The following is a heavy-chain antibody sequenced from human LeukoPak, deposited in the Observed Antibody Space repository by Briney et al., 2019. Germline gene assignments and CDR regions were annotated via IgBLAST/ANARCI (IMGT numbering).Heavy chain of an antibody. Sequence: PGGSLRLSCAASGITFTNYAISWVRQAPTKGLEWFSTISGVGGDSTYYADSVKGRFTISRDYSKNTLFLQMNSLRAEDTAVYYCATIQYQLPPARWPSIYWGQGTLVTVSS. CDR1: GITFTNYA. CDR2: ISGVGGDST. V-gene: IGHV3-23*01. J-gene: IGHJ4*02. D-gene: IGHD5-24*01. CDR3: ATIQYQLPPARWPSIY.